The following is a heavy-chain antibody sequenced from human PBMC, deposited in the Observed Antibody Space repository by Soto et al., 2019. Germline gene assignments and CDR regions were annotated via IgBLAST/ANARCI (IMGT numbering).Heavy chain of an antibody. D-gene: IGHD6-19*01. V-gene: IGHV4-30-4*01. CDR3: AGGKGYSSGWPFDY. CDR2: ISYSGTT. J-gene: IGHJ4*02. Sequence: SETLSLTCTVSGGSISSADYYWSWIRQPPGKGLEWIGYISYSGTTYYNPSLIGRVTISLDTSRTHFSLKLTSVTAADTAVYYCAGGKGYSSGWPFDYWGQGTLVTVSS. CDR1: GGSISSADYY.